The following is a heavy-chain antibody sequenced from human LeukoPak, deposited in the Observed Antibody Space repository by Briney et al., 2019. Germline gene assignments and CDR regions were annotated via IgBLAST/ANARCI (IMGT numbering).Heavy chain of an antibody. Sequence: GGSLRLSCAASGFTFSSYGMHWVRQAPGKGLEWVAVIWYDGTNKNYGDSVKGRFTISRDNSKNTLYLQMNSLRAEDTAVYYCARGRDGYNWIDYWGQGTLVTVSS. CDR2: IWYDGTNK. CDR1: GFTFSSYG. D-gene: IGHD5-24*01. J-gene: IGHJ4*02. V-gene: IGHV3-33*08. CDR3: ARGRDGYNWIDY.